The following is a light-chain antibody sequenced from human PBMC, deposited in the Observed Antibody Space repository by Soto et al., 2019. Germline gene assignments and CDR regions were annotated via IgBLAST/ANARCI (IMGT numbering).Light chain of an antibody. Sequence: DIQMTQSPSSLSASVGDRVTITCRASQSISSYLNWYQQKPGKAPKLLIYAASSLQSGVPSRFSASGSGTDCTLTISSLQPEDFATYYCQQSYSTPLTFGGGTKVEIK. J-gene: IGKJ4*01. CDR2: AAS. CDR1: QSISSY. V-gene: IGKV1-39*01. CDR3: QQSYSTPLT.